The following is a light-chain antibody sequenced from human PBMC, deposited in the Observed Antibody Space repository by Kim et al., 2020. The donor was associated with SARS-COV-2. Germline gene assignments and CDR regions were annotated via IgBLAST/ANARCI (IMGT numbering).Light chain of an antibody. CDR2: GHN. CDR1: IFSTYY. V-gene: IGLV3-19*01. Sequence: LAPPFRLTCHQTIFSTYYATWYHHTPGQAPNLVAYGHNRRPSGIPARFSGSSSGNTASLTITGAPAEDEADYYCKSRVSGEKHLVFGGVTKVSVL. CDR3: KSRVSGEKHLV. J-gene: IGLJ2*01.